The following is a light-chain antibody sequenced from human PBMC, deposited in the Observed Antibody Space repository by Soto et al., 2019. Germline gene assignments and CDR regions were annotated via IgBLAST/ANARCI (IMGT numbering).Light chain of an antibody. J-gene: IGLJ1*01. Sequence: QSVLTQPPSASGTPGQRVTISCSGSSSNIGGRTVNWYQQLPGTAPRILIFNNNQRPSGVPERFSGSKSGTSASLAITGLQSEDQADYYCAALDDSLPAHVFGVGTKGPVL. CDR3: AALDDSLPAHV. CDR2: NNN. V-gene: IGLV1-44*01. CDR1: SSNIGGRT.